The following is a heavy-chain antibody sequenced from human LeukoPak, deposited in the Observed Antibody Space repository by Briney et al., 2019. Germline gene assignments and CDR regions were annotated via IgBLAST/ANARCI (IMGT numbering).Heavy chain of an antibody. Sequence: PSETLSLTCTVSGGSISSYYWSWIRQPPGKGLEWIGYIYYSGSTNYNPSLKSRVTISVDTSKNQFSLKLSSVTAADTAVYYCARFMSSGQTYYFYGMDVWGQGTTVTVSS. V-gene: IGHV4-59*01. D-gene: IGHD6-19*01. CDR1: GGSISSYY. J-gene: IGHJ6*02. CDR3: ARFMSSGQTYYFYGMDV. CDR2: IYYSGST.